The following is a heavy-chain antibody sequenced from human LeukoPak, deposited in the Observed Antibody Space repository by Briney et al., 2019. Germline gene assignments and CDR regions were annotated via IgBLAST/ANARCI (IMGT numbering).Heavy chain of an antibody. CDR3: AKDSGGTYFYYYYYMDG. D-gene: IGHD1-26*01. V-gene: IGHV3-23*01. J-gene: IGHJ6*03. CDR2: ISAGGATI. CDR1: GFSFSTYA. Sequence: GGSLRLSCAASGFSFSTYAMSWVRQAPGKGLEWVSAISAGGATIYYADPVKGRFTVSRDNSKNTLYLQMNSLRAEDTAVYYCAKDSGGTYFYYYYYMDGWGKGTTVTVSS.